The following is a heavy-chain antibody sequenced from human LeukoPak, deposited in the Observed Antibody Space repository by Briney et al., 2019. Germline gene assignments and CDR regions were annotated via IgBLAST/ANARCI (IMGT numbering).Heavy chain of an antibody. V-gene: IGHV4-39*01. CDR2: IYYSGST. CDR1: GGSISSSSYY. J-gene: IGHJ5*02. D-gene: IGHD3-10*01. CDR3: ARQEMVRGVIMWFDP. Sequence: PSETLSLTCTVSGGSISSSSYYWRWIRQPPGKGLEWIGSIYYSGSTYYNPSLKSRVTISVDTSKNQFSLKLSSVTAADTAVYYCARQEMVRGVIMWFDPWAQGTLVTVSS.